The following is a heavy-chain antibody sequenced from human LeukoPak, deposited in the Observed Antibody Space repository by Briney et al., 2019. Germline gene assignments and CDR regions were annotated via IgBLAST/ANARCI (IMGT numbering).Heavy chain of an antibody. CDR2: IKQDGSKK. CDR1: GFPFSSYW. CDR3: ATRQGGNPAY. Sequence: GGSLRLSCVASGFPFSSYWMTWVRQAPGKGLEWVANIKQDGSKKSYVDSVKGRFTISRDNAKNMLYLQVNSLTAEDTAVYYCATRQGGNPAYWGQGTLVTVSS. V-gene: IGHV3-7*01. J-gene: IGHJ4*02. D-gene: IGHD1-14*01.